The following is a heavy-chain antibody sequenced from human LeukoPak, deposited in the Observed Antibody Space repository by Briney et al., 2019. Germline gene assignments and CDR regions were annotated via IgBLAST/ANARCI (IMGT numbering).Heavy chain of an antibody. CDR1: GGSISSYY. V-gene: IGHV4-59*01. Sequence: SETLSLTCTVSGGSISSYYWSWIRQPPGKGLEWIGYIYYSGSTNYNPSLKSRVTISVDTSKNQFSLRLRSVTAADTAVYYCARGYCTNAVCSLGPTQAWGQGTLVTVSS. J-gene: IGHJ4*02. CDR3: ARGYCTNAVCSLGPTQA. D-gene: IGHD2-8*01. CDR2: IYYSGST.